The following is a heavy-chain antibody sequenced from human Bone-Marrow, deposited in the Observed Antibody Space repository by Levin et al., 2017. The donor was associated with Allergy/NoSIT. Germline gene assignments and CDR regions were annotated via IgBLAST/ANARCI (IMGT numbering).Heavy chain of an antibody. V-gene: IGHV1-3*01. J-gene: IGHJ3*02. CDR3: ARDRPHYSSGWYGAFDI. CDR1: GYTFTSYA. D-gene: IGHD6-19*01. CDR2: INAGNGNT. Sequence: ASVKVSCKASGYTFTSYAMHWVRQAPGQRLEWMGWINAGNGNTKYSQKFQGRVTITRDTSASTAYMELSSLRSEDTAVYYCARDRPHYSSGWYGAFDIWGQGTMVTVSS.